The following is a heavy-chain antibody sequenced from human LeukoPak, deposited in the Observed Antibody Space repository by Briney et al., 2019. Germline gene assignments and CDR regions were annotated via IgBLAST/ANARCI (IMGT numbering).Heavy chain of an antibody. CDR1: GYTFTSYG. D-gene: IGHD2-15*01. V-gene: IGHV1-18*01. CDR2: ISAYNGNT. J-gene: IGHJ4*02. Sequence: ASVKVSCKASGYTFTSYGISWVRQAPGPGLEWMGWISAYNGNTNYAQKLQGGVTMTTDTSTSTAYMELRSLRSDDTAVYYCAREGYCSGGSCYLTYFDYWGQGTLVTVSS. CDR3: AREGYCSGGSCYLTYFDY.